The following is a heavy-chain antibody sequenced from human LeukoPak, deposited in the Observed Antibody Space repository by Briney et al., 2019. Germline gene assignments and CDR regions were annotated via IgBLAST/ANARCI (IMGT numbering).Heavy chain of an antibody. Sequence: SETLSLTCAVYGGSFSGYYWSWIRQSPGKGLEWIGYIYHNGITNYNPSLKSRVTISIDTSKNEFSLKLTSVTAADTAVYYCAREANYYGSGSYFEGTFDYWGQGSLVTVSS. CDR3: AREANYYGSGSYFEGTFDY. CDR2: IYHNGIT. D-gene: IGHD3-10*01. CDR1: GGSFSGYY. J-gene: IGHJ4*02. V-gene: IGHV4-59*01.